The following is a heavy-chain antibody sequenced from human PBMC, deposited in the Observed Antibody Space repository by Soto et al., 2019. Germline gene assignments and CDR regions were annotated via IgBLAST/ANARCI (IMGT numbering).Heavy chain of an antibody. CDR3: ARGREWFGP. V-gene: IGHV1-69*02. CDR1: GGTFSDYT. J-gene: IGHJ5*02. CDR2: VVLPLNII. D-gene: IGHD3-10*01. Sequence: QVHLVQSGAEVKKPGSSVKVSCKVSGGTFSDYTITWLWQAPGQGLEWMGRVVLPLNIINYAQTFHGRVTISADKSTSTVYMDLNSLTSEDTAVYYCARGREWFGPWGQGTLVTVSS.